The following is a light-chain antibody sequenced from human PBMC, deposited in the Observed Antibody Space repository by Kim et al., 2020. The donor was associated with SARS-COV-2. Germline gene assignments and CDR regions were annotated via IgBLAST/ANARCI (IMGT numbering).Light chain of an antibody. Sequence: ASVGGRVTITCRASQDIRSVLGWYQQKPGTVPKVLISGASTLQSGVPSRFSGSGSGTDFTLTISSLQPEDFATYYCLQYHTYPWTFGQGTKVDIK. V-gene: IGKV1-6*02. CDR2: GAS. CDR3: LQYHTYPWT. J-gene: IGKJ1*01. CDR1: QDIRSV.